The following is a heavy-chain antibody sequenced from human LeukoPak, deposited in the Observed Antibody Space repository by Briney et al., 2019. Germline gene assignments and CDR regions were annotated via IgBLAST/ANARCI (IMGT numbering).Heavy chain of an antibody. J-gene: IGHJ6*02. V-gene: IGHV4-34*01. CDR3: ARLRFLEWLQDYDNYYGLDV. CDR2: INHSGST. Sequence: SETLSLTCAVYGGSFSGYYWSWIRQPPGKGLEWIGEINHSGSTNYNPSLGSRVTMSVDTSKNQFSLNLSSVTAADTGVYYCARLRFLEWLQDYDNYYGLDVWGQGTTVTVSS. D-gene: IGHD3-3*01. CDR1: GGSFSGYY.